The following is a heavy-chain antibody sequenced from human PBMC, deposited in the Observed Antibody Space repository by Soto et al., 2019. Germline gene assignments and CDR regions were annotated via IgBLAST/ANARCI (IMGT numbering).Heavy chain of an antibody. CDR1: GGSISSYY. D-gene: IGHD6-13*01. CDR2: IYYSGST. CDR3: ARDIRHRRSWYSGYWFDP. J-gene: IGHJ5*02. Sequence: PSETLSLTCTVSGGSISSYYWSWIRQPPGKGLEWIGYIYYSGSTNYNPSLKSRVTISVDTSKNQFSLKLSSVTAADTAVYYCARDIRHRRSWYSGYWFDPWGQGKLVNVS. V-gene: IGHV4-59*01.